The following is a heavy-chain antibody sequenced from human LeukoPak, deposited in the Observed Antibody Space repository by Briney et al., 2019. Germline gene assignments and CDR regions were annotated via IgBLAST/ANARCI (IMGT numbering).Heavy chain of an antibody. Sequence: SVKVSCKASGGTFSSYAISWVRQAPGQGLEWMGGIIPIFGTANYAQKFQGRVTITADESTSTAYMELSGLRSEDTAVYYCAREGCSSTSCYHSLQSPYYFDYWGQGTLVTVSS. D-gene: IGHD2-2*01. CDR2: IIPIFGTA. V-gene: IGHV1-69*01. J-gene: IGHJ4*02. CDR3: AREGCSSTSCYHSLQSPYYFDY. CDR1: GGTFSSYA.